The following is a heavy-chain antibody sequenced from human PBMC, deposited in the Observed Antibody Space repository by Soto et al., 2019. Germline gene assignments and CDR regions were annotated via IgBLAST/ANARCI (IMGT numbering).Heavy chain of an antibody. Sequence: QVQLVESGGGVVQPGRSLRLSCAASGFTFSSYGMHWVRQAPGKGLEWVAVISYDGSNKYYADSVKGRFTISRDNSKNTLYLQMNSLRAEDTAVYYCAKGAHYVFCEGWCGMDVWGQGTTVTVSS. CDR3: AKGAHYVFCEGWCGMDV. V-gene: IGHV3-30*18. CDR1: GFTFSSYG. D-gene: IGHD3-3*01. CDR2: ISYDGSNK. J-gene: IGHJ6*02.